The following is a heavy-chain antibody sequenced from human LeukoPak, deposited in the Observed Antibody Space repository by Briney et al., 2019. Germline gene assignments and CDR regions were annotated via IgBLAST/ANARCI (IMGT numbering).Heavy chain of an antibody. V-gene: IGHV3-48*03. J-gene: IGHJ4*02. D-gene: IGHD6-13*01. CDR3: ASGRQLGY. CDR2: ISGSGGSI. CDR1: GFTFSGYE. Sequence: GGSPRLSCAASGFTFSGYEIHWVRQAAGKGLEWVSAISGSGGSIYYADSVKGRFTISRDNARNSLYLQMSSLRAEDTAVYYCASGRQLGYWGQGTLVTVSS.